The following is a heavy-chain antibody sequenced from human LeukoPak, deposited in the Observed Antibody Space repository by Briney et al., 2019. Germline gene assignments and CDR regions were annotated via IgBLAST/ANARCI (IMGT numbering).Heavy chain of an antibody. CDR2: TYYRSKWYN. V-gene: IGHV6-1*01. D-gene: IGHD3-10*01. CDR1: GDSVSSNSAA. CDR3: ARDREVLRGVIMTGFDY. Sequence: SQTLSLTRVIFGDSVSSNSAAWNWIRQSPSRGLEWLGRTYYRSKWYNDFAPSVKSRISINPDTSKNQFSMQLNSVTPEDTAIYYCARDREVLRGVIMTGFDYWDQGNMVTV. J-gene: IGHJ4*02.